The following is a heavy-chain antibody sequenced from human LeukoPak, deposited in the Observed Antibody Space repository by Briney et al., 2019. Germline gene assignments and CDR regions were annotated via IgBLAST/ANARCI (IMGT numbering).Heavy chain of an antibody. V-gene: IGHV4-4*07. CDR3: ARDRWYSSSWYFDY. D-gene: IGHD6-13*01. Sequence: SETLSLTCTVSGGSITGHYWSWFRQAPGNGLEWIGRIYTSGSTNYNPSLKSRVTMSVDTSKNQFSLKLSSVTAADTAVYYCARDRWYSSSWYFDYWGQGTLVTVSS. J-gene: IGHJ4*02. CDR1: GGSITGHY. CDR2: IYTSGST.